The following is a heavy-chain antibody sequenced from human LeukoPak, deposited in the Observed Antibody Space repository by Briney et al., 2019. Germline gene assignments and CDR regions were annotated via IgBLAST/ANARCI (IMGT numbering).Heavy chain of an antibody. D-gene: IGHD3-16*02. Sequence: PGGSLRLSCAASGFTFSSYAMSWVRQAPGKGLEWVSAVSGSGGSTYYADSVKGRFTISRDNSKNTLYLQMNSLRAEDTAVYYCAKDSSNDYVWGSYRYTFDYWGQGTLVTVSS. CDR1: GFTFSSYA. CDR2: VSGSGGST. V-gene: IGHV3-23*01. J-gene: IGHJ4*02. CDR3: AKDSSNDYVWGSYRYTFDY.